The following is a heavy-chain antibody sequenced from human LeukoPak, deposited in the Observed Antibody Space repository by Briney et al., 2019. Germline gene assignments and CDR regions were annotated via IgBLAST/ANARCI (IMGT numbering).Heavy chain of an antibody. V-gene: IGHV1-69*04. Sequence: GASVKVSCKASGGTFSSYAISWVRQAPGQGLEWMGRIIPILGIANYAQKFQGRVTITADKSTSTAYMELSSLRSDDTAVYYCARGRITIFGVVISPGDYWGQGTLVTVSS. CDR2: IIPILGIA. CDR1: GGTFSSYA. J-gene: IGHJ4*02. CDR3: ARGRITIFGVVISPGDY. D-gene: IGHD3-3*01.